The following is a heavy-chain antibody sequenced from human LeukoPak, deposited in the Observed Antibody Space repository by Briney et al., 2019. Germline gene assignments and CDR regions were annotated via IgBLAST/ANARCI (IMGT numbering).Heavy chain of an antibody. CDR3: ASQRPMVRGVINGAFDI. Sequence: ASVKVSCKASGYTFTSYDINWVRQATGQGLEWMGWMNPNSGNTGYAQKFQGRVTMTRNTSISTAYMELSSLRSEDTAMYYCASQRPMVRGVINGAFDIWGQGTMVTVSS. V-gene: IGHV1-8*01. CDR1: GYTFTSYD. D-gene: IGHD3-10*01. J-gene: IGHJ3*02. CDR2: MNPNSGNT.